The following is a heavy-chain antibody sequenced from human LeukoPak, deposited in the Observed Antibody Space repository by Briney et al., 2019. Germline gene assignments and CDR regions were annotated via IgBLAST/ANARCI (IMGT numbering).Heavy chain of an antibody. Sequence: GGSLRLSCTVSGFTVSSNSMSWVRQAPGKGLEWVSFIYSDNTHYSDSVRGRFTISRDNSKNTLYLQMNSLRAEDTAVYYCARRAGAYSHPYDHWGQGTLVTVSS. D-gene: IGHD4/OR15-4a*01. CDR2: IYSDNT. J-gene: IGHJ4*02. CDR1: GFTVSSNS. V-gene: IGHV3-53*01. CDR3: ARRAGAYSHPYDH.